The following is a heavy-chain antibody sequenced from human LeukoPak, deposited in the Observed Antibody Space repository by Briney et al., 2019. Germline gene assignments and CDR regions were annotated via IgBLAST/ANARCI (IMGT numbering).Heavy chain of an antibody. CDR1: GGSFSGYY. J-gene: IGHJ5*02. D-gene: IGHD6-19*01. CDR3: ARHRSHYSSGWPTRRGWFDP. V-gene: IGHV4-34*01. Sequence: NPSETLSLTCAVYGGSFSGYYWSWIRQPPGKGLEWIGEINHSGSTNYNPSLKSRVTISVDTSKNQFSLKLSSVTAADTAVYYCARHRSHYSSGWPTRRGWFDPWGQGTLVTVSS. CDR2: INHSGST.